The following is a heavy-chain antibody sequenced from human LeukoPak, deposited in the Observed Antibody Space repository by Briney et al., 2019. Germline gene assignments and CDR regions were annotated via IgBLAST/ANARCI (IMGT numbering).Heavy chain of an antibody. Sequence: GGSLKLSCVASGFSFSTYWMSWVRQAPGKGLEWVSAISGSGGSTYYADSVKGRFTISRDNSKNTLYLQMNSLRAEDTAVYYCANSGSSSYICFDYWGQGTLVTVSS. J-gene: IGHJ4*02. CDR1: GFSFSTYW. CDR3: ANSGSSSYICFDY. CDR2: ISGSGGST. V-gene: IGHV3-23*01. D-gene: IGHD6-6*01.